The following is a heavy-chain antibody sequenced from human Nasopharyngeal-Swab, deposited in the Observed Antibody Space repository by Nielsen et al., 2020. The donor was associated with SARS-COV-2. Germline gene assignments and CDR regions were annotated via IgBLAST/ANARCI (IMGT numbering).Heavy chain of an antibody. Sequence: GGSLKLSCAASGFTFSSYAMSWVRQAPGKGLEWVSIISGSGDTTYYADSVNDRFTISRDNSKNTLYLQMNSLRVEDTALYYCAKAPYLRGLDVWGQRTTVTVSS. CDR2: ISGSGDTT. CDR3: AKAPYLRGLDV. V-gene: IGHV3-23*01. CDR1: GFTFSSYA. D-gene: IGHD2-21*01. J-gene: IGHJ6*02.